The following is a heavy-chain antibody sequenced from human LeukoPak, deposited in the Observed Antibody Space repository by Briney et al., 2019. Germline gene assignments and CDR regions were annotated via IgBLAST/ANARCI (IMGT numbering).Heavy chain of an antibody. V-gene: IGHV1-18*01. J-gene: IGHJ4*02. CDR1: GYTFTSYG. Sequence: ASVKVSCKTSGYTFTSYGISWVRQAPGQGLEWMGWISAYNGNTNYAQKLQGRVTMTTDTSTSTAYMELRSLRSDDTAVYYCARDPMIVVVITTSPFDYWGQGTLVTVSS. D-gene: IGHD3-22*01. CDR2: ISAYNGNT. CDR3: ARDPMIVVVITTSPFDY.